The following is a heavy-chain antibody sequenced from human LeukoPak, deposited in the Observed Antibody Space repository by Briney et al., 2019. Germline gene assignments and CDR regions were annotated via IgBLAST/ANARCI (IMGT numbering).Heavy chain of an antibody. CDR1: GFTFSTYG. V-gene: IGHV3-30*02. CDR3: ARGSRFGDFPYYFDQ. Sequence: GSLRLSCAASGFTFSTYGMHWVRQAPGKRLEWVAFIRSDGINKYYADSVKGRFTISRDNSKNTLFLQMNSLRPADTAVFYCARGSRFGDFPYYFDQWGQGTLLTVSS. CDR2: IRSDGINK. D-gene: IGHD4-17*01. J-gene: IGHJ4*02.